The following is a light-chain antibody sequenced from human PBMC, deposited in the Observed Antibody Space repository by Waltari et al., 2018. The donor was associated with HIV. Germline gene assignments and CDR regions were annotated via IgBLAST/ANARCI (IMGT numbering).Light chain of an antibody. J-gene: IGLJ2*01. CDR2: KDG. Sequence: SYALLQPPAFSLSPGQTARLPCSGASLPPQPFYLYHLNPCPAPILLLYKDGERPSGIPERFSGSSSGKTVTLTVSRVQAEDEADYYCQSADSSGSIQVFGGGTKLIVL. CDR3: QSADSSGSIQV. CDR1: SLPPQP. V-gene: IGLV3-25*01.